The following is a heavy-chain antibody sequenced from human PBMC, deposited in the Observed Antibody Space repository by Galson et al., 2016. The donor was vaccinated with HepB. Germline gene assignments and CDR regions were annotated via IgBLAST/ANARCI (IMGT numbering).Heavy chain of an antibody. CDR3: AKEGSIFGLLITPFVN. V-gene: IGHV3-23*01. D-gene: IGHD3/OR15-3a*01. CDR1: GFTLSNYA. J-gene: IGHJ4*02. CDR2: ISGFGGST. Sequence: SLRPSCAASGFTLSNYAMNRVRQAPGEGLEWVSAISGFGGSTYYSDSVKGRFTISRDSSNNTLYLQMDSLRAEDTAVYYCAKEGSIFGLLITPFVNWGQGTLVTGSS.